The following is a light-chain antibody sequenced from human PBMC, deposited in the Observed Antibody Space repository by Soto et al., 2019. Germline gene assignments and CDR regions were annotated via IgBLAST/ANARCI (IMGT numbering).Light chain of an antibody. CDR1: QSVSSY. CDR2: DAS. V-gene: IGKV3-11*01. J-gene: IGKJ2*01. Sequence: EIVLTQSPATLSLSPGERATLSCRASQSVSSYLAWYQQKPGQAPRLLIYDASNRATGIPARFSGSGSGTDFTLPISSLEHEDFAVYYCQQRSNWPTFGQGTKLEIK. CDR3: QQRSNWPT.